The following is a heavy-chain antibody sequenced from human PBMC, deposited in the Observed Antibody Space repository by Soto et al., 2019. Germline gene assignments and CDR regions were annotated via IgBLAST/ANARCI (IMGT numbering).Heavy chain of an antibody. V-gene: IGHV1-69*06. D-gene: IGHD2-15*01. CDR3: ARDRSGYCSGGSCYSANYYYGMDV. Sequence: SVKVSCKASGYTFTSYGISWVRQAPGQGLEWMGGIIPIFGTANYAQKFQGRVTITADKSTSTAYMELSSLRSEDTAVYYCARDRSGYCSGGSCYSANYYYGMDVWGQGTTVTVSS. J-gene: IGHJ6*02. CDR1: GYTFTSYG. CDR2: IIPIFGTA.